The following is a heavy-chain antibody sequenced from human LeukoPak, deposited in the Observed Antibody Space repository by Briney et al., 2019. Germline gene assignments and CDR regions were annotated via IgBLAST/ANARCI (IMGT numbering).Heavy chain of an antibody. J-gene: IGHJ4*02. D-gene: IGHD3-22*01. Sequence: PGGSLRLSCAASGFTFSSYGMHWVRQAPGKGLEWVAVISYDGSNKYYADSVKGRFTISRDNSKNTLYLQMNSLRAEDTAVYYCAKDRSSGYYHSLYDYWGQGTLVTVSS. CDR3: AKDRSSGYYHSLYDY. CDR2: ISYDGSNK. CDR1: GFTFSSYG. V-gene: IGHV3-30*18.